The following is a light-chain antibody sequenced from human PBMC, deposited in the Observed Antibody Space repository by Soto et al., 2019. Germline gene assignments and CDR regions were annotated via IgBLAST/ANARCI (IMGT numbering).Light chain of an antibody. Sequence: EVVLTQSPATLSLSPGERATLSCRASQSVSIYLAWYQQKPGHAPRLLIYDASNRATGIPARFSGSGFGTDFTLTISSLEPEDFAVYYCQQRTDWLAFGGGTKVEIK. V-gene: IGKV3-11*01. J-gene: IGKJ4*01. CDR2: DAS. CDR1: QSVSIY. CDR3: QQRTDWLA.